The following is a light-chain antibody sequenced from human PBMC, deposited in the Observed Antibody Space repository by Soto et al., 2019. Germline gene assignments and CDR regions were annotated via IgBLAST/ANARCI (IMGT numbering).Light chain of an antibody. CDR2: GAS. V-gene: IGKV3-20*01. CDR1: QRVSSNY. CDR3: QQYGRSPFT. J-gene: IGKJ3*01. Sequence: EIVMTQSPATLFLSQGKTATLSSRPSQRVSSNYVAWFHQKPGQAPRLLIYGASSRATGVPDRFSASGSGTDFTLTISRLEPEDFAVYYCQQYGRSPFTFGPGTKVDIK.